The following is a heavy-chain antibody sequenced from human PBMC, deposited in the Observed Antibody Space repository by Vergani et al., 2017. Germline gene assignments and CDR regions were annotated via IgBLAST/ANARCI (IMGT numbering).Heavy chain of an antibody. V-gene: IGHV4-34*01. D-gene: IGHD3-10*01. Sequence: VQLLESGGGLVQPGGSLRLSCAASGFTFTSFAMSWVRQAPGKGLEWIGEINHSGSTNYNPSLKSRVTISVDTSKNQFSLKLSSVTAADTAVYYCARGNDVLLWFGEFSKEYYFDYWGQGTLVTVSS. CDR2: INHSGST. CDR3: ARGNDVLLWFGEFSKEYYFDY. CDR1: GFTFTSFA. J-gene: IGHJ4*02.